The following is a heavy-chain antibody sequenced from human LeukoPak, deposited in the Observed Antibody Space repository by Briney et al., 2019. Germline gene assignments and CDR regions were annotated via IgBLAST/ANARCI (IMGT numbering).Heavy chain of an antibody. D-gene: IGHD6-13*01. J-gene: IGHJ4*02. CDR3: ATDQAYSSSWPPDY. Sequence: ASVKVSCKVSGYTLTELSMHWVRQAPGKGLEWMGGFDPEDGETIYAQKFQGRVTMTEDTSTDTAYMELGSLRSEDTAVYYCATDQAYSSSWPPDYWGQGTLVTVSS. CDR2: FDPEDGET. CDR1: GYTLTELS. V-gene: IGHV1-24*01.